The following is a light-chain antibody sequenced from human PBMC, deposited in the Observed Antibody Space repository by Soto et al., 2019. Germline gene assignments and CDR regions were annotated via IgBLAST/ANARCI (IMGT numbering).Light chain of an antibody. J-gene: IGLJ2*01. CDR2: QVS. CDR1: SIDVGNFDL. CDR3: SSYSSSSKIV. Sequence: QSALTQPPSVSGSPGQSVTISCTGTSIDVGNFDLVSWYQQPPGTAPKLLIYQVSNRPSGVPDRFSGSQSGNTASLTISGLQAEDEADYYCSSYSSSSKIVFGGGTKVTVL. V-gene: IGLV2-18*02.